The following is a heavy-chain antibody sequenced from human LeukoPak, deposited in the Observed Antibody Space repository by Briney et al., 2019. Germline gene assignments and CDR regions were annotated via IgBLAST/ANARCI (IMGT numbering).Heavy chain of an antibody. Sequence: GGSLRLSCAASGFTFNSYTLNWVRQAPGKGLEWVSSIDSSSSYIYYADSVKGRFTISRDNAKNSLYLQMNSLRAEDTAVYYCARVEHIVVVTAIAFDYWGQGTLVTVSS. J-gene: IGHJ4*02. D-gene: IGHD2-21*02. CDR3: ARVEHIVVVTAIAFDY. CDR2: IDSSSSYI. V-gene: IGHV3-21*01. CDR1: GFTFNSYT.